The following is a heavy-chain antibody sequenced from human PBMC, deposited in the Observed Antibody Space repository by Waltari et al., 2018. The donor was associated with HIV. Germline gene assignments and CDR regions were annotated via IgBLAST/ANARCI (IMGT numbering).Heavy chain of an antibody. J-gene: IGHJ5*02. CDR2: IRGKPNSYAT. Sequence: EVQLVESGGGLVQPGGSLKLSCAASGLRFSGSAMHWVRRASGKGLEWVGRIRGKPNSYATAYAESLKGRFTISRDDSKNTAYLQMNSLKTEDTAVYYCTKSVGDSARGWFDPWGQGTLVTVSS. CDR1: GLRFSGSA. CDR3: TKSVGDSARGWFDP. V-gene: IGHV3-73*01. D-gene: IGHD4-17*01.